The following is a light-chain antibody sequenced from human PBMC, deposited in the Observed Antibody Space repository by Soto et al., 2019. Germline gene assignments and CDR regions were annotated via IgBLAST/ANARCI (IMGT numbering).Light chain of an antibody. CDR3: QTYNSARVT. V-gene: IGKV1-27*01. CDR1: QVISNS. Sequence: DIPMTQSPSSLSASVGDRVTITCRASQVISNSLAWYQQNAGKSPKLLIYAASNLQSGVPSRFSGSGSGTDFSLTISSLQPEDVATYYCQTYNSARVTFGGGTKVEIK. CDR2: AAS. J-gene: IGKJ4*01.